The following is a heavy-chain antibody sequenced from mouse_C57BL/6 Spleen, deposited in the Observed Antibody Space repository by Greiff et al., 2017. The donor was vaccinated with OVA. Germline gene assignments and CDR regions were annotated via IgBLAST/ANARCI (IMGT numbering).Heavy chain of an antibody. CDR1: GYTFTSYW. CDR2: IDPSDSET. Sequence: VQLQQPGAELVRPGSSVKLSCKASGYTFTSYWMHWVKQRPIQGLEWIGNIDPSDSETHYNQKFTDKATLTVDKSSSTAYMQLSSLTSEDSAVYYCARSPYYGTIFDYWGQGTTLTVSS. CDR3: ARSPYYGTIFDY. J-gene: IGHJ2*01. D-gene: IGHD1-1*01. V-gene: IGHV1-52*01.